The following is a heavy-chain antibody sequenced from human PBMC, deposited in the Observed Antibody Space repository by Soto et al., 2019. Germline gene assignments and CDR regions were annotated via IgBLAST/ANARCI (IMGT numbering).Heavy chain of an antibody. V-gene: IGHV3-30-3*02. Sequence: QVQLVESGGGVVQPGRSLRLSCAASGFTFNNYAMHWVRQAPGKGLEWVSLISYDGNSDFFADSVKGRFTISRDNSKNRLYLQMNSLRTEDTAVYFCAKDSGYGYVSGAFDIWGQGTMVTVS. CDR3: AKDSGYGYVSGAFDI. CDR1: GFTFNNYA. D-gene: IGHD5-18*01. J-gene: IGHJ3*02. CDR2: ISYDGNSD.